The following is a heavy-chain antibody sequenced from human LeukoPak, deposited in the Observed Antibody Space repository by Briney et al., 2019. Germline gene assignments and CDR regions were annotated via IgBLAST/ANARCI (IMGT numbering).Heavy chain of an antibody. CDR1: GYTFTSYY. CDR3: ARDGVEMATIIDY. Sequence: ASVKVSCKASGYTFTSYYMHWVRQAPGQGLEWMGIINPSGGSTSYAQKFQGRVTMTRDMSTSTVYMDLSSLRSEDTAVYYCARDGVEMATIIDYWGQGTLVTVSS. V-gene: IGHV1-46*01. CDR2: INPSGGST. J-gene: IGHJ4*02. D-gene: IGHD5-24*01.